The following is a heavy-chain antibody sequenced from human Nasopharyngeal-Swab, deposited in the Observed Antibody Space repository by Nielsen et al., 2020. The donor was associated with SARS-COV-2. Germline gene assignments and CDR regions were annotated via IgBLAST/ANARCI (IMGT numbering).Heavy chain of an antibody. V-gene: IGHV3-30-3*01. CDR3: ARNYYDGSDAFDI. J-gene: IGHJ3*02. Sequence: GESLKISCAASGFTFSSYAMHWVRQAPGKGLEWVAVISYDGSNKYYADSVKGRFTISRDNSKTTRYLQMNSLRAQDTAVYYCARNYYDGSDAFDIWGQGTMVTVSS. D-gene: IGHD3-22*01. CDR2: ISYDGSNK. CDR1: GFTFSSYA.